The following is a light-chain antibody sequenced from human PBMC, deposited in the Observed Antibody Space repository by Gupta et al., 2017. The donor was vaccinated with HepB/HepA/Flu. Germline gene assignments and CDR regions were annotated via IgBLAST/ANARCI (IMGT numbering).Light chain of an antibody. J-gene: IGKJ5*01. Sequence: DIQVTQSPSTQSASIGDRVTITCRACQNINKWLAWYQQKPEKAPRLLVYEASALKTDVPSRFRASGSGTEFTLTINSLQADDFATYYCQQYNNYSITFGQGTRLEI. CDR2: EAS. CDR3: QQYNNYSIT. CDR1: QNINKW. V-gene: IGKV1-5*03.